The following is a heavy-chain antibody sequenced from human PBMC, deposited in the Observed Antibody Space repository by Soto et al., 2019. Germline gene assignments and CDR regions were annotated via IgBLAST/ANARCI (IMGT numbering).Heavy chain of an antibody. D-gene: IGHD3-22*01. Sequence: PSETPALTCAVSGGCISSRNGWSWVRQPPGKGLEWIGEIYHSGSTNYNPSLKSRVTISVDKSKNQFSLKLSSVTAADTAVYYCARRLYYDSSGFEGGGMDVWGQGTTVTVSS. V-gene: IGHV4-4*02. CDR1: GGCISSRNG. J-gene: IGHJ6*02. CDR2: IYHSGST. CDR3: ARRLYYDSSGFEGGGMDV.